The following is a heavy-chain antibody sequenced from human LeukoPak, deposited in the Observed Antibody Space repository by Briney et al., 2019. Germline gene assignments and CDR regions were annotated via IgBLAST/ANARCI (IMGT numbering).Heavy chain of an antibody. CDR2: IIPILGIA. J-gene: IGHJ5*02. CDR3: ARAIGTTAPFDP. D-gene: IGHD1-7*01. V-gene: IGHV1-69*04. CDR1: GGTFSSYA. Sequence: SVKVSCKASGGTFSSYAISWVRQAPGQVLEWMGRIIPILGIANYAQKFQGRVTITADKSTSTAYMELSSLRSEGTAVYYCARAIGTTAPFDPWGQGTLVTVSS.